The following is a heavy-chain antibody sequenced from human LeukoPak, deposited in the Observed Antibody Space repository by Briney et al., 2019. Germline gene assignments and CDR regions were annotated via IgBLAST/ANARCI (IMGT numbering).Heavy chain of an antibody. CDR1: GDSISNYY. CDR3: ARGELGYCSSTSCSWFDP. V-gene: IGHV4-59*01. Sequence: SETLSLTCTVSGDSISNYYWSWIRQPPGKRLEWIGDIYYSGSTNYNPSLKSRVTISVDTSKNQFSLKLSSVTAADTAVYYCARGELGYCSSTSCSWFDPWGQGTLVTVSS. J-gene: IGHJ5*02. D-gene: IGHD2-2*01. CDR2: IYYSGST.